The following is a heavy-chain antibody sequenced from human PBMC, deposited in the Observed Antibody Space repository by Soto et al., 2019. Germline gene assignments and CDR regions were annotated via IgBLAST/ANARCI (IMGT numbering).Heavy chain of an antibody. CDR3: ARAGYDYGDYATGYYYYYYMDV. CDR1: GYTFTSYD. J-gene: IGHJ6*03. D-gene: IGHD4-17*01. V-gene: IGHV1-8*01. CDR2: MNPNSGNT. Sequence: GASVKVSCKASGYTFTSYDINWVRQATGQGLERMGWMNPNSGNTGYAQKFQGRVTMTRNTSISTAYMEMSSLRSEDTAVYCCARAGYDYGDYATGYYYYYYMDVWGKGTTVTVPS.